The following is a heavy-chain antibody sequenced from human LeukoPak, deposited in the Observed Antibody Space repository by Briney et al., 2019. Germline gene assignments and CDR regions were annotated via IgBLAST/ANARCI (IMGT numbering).Heavy chain of an antibody. CDR2: IYPGDSDT. CDR1: GYSFTSYW. D-gene: IGHD6-19*01. Sequence: GESLKISCKCSGYSFTSYWIGWVRQMPGKGLEWMGIIYPGDSDTRYSPSFQGQVTISADKSISTAYLQWSSLKASDTAMYYCARQGAVAGNYYYYYGMDVWGQGTTVTVSS. CDR3: ARQGAVAGNYYYYYGMDV. V-gene: IGHV5-51*01. J-gene: IGHJ6*02.